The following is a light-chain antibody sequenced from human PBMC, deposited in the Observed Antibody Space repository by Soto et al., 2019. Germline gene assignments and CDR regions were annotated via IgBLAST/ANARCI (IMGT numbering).Light chain of an antibody. CDR3: SSYTSSSTSYV. CDR2: DVS. J-gene: IGLJ1*01. CDR1: SSDVGGYNY. V-gene: IGLV2-14*01. Sequence: QSVLTQPASVSGSPGQSITISCTGTSSDVGGYNYVSWYQQHPGKAPKLMIYDVSNRPSGVSNRFSGSNSGNTASLTISGLQDEDEADYYCSSYTSSSTSYVFGTGTKVTVL.